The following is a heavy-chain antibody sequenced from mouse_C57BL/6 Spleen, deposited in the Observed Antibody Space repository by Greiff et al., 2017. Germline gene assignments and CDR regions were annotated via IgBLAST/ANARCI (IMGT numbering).Heavy chain of an antibody. Sequence: EVHLVDSGGGLVQPGGSLKLSCAASGFTFSDYYMYWVRQTPEKRLEWVAYISNGGGSTYYPDTVKGRFTISRDNAKNTPYRQMSRLKSEDTAMYYCARPYGPYYAMDYWGQGTSVTVSS. J-gene: IGHJ4*01. CDR3: ARPYGPYYAMDY. CDR1: GFTFSDYY. CDR2: ISNGGGST. V-gene: IGHV5-12*01. D-gene: IGHD2-10*02.